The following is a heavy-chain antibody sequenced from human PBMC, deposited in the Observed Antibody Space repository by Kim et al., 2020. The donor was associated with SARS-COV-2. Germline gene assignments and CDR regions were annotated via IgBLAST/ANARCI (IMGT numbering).Heavy chain of an antibody. V-gene: IGHV3-9*01. D-gene: IGHD1-1*01. J-gene: IGHJ6*02. Sequence: GGSLRLSCAASGFTFDDYAMHWVRQAPGKGLEWVSGISWNTGSIGYADSVKDRFTISRDNAKNSLYLQMNSLRAEDTALYYCARDSRNVGFGFGLGVWGQGTTVTVSS. CDR3: ARDSRNVGFGFGLGV. CDR1: GFTFDDYA. CDR2: ISWNTGSI.